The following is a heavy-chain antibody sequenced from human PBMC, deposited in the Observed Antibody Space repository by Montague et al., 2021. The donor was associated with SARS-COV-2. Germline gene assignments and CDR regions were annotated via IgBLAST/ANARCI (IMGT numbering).Heavy chain of an antibody. CDR2: IGSSGENI. CDR3: AKGPDGVDY. CDR1: GFTFSGYE. V-gene: IGHV3-48*03. D-gene: IGHD1-14*01. J-gene: IGHJ4*02. Sequence: SRRLSCAASGFTFSGYEMNLVRQAPGKGLEWLSYIGSSGENIDYADSVKGRFTISRDNAKNSLYLQMKSLRVEDTALYYCAKGPDGVDYWGQGTLVTVSS.